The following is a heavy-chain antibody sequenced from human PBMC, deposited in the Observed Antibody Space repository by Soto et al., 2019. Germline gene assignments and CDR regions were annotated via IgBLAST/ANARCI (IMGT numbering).Heavy chain of an antibody. D-gene: IGHD6-13*01. CDR2: ISAYNGNT. J-gene: IGHJ6*02. Sequence: QVQLVQSGAEVKKPGASVKVSCKASGYTFTSYGISWVRQAPGQGLEWLGWISAYNGNTNYAQKLQGIVTMTTDTSTSTAYMELRSLRSDDTAVYYCARRKGQAAGTLGGYYYYGMDVWGQGTTVTVSS. CDR3: ARRKGQAAGTLGGYYYYGMDV. CDR1: GYTFTSYG. V-gene: IGHV1-18*01.